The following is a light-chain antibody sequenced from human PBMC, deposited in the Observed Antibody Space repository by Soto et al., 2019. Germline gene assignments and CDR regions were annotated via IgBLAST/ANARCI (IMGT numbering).Light chain of an antibody. CDR2: DAS. V-gene: IGKV3-11*01. CDR1: QSVSSY. Sequence: EIVLTQSPATLSLSPGERATLSCRASQSVSSYLAWYQQKPGQAPSLLIYDASNRATAIPARFSGSGSGTDFTLTISSLEPEDFAVYYCQQRSNWPLLTFGGGTKVEIK. CDR3: QQRSNWPLLT. J-gene: IGKJ4*01.